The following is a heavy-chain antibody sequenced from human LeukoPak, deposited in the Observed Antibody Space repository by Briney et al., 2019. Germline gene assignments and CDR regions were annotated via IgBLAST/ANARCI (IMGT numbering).Heavy chain of an antibody. D-gene: IGHD6-13*01. CDR3: ARHRAAAGKYNWFDP. CDR2: IFDSENT. J-gene: IGHJ5*02. V-gene: IGHV4-59*08. Sequence: SETLSLTCSVSAGSIRTYYWSWIRQPPGRGLEWIGYIFDSENTNYNPSLKSRVTMSIDTSKKQFSLKLSSVTVADTAVYYCARHRAAAGKYNWFDPWGQGTLVTVSS. CDR1: AGSIRTYY.